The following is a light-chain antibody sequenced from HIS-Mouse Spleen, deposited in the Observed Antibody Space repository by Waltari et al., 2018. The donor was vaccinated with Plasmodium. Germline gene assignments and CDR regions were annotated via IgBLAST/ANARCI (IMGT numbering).Light chain of an antibody. CDR1: QSVSSH. J-gene: IGKJ3*01. V-gene: IGKV3-15*01. CDR3: QQYNNWSFT. CDR2: GAS. Sequence: EIVMTQSPATLAVSAGDRATTSCMASQSVSSHLAWYQQKPGQAPRLLIYGASTSATSIPARFSGSGSGTEFTLTISSLQSEDFAVYYCQQYNNWSFTFGPGTKVDIK.